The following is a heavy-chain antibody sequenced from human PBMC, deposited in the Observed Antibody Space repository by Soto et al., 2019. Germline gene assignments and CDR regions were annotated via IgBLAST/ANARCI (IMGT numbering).Heavy chain of an antibody. V-gene: IGHV1-2*04. CDR2: INPNSGGT. J-gene: IGHJ4*02. D-gene: IGHD7-27*01. CDR1: GYTFTGYY. CDR3: ARDRANWGSVGYYFDY. Sequence: ASVKVSCKASGYTFTGYYMHWVRQAPGQGLEWMGWINPNSGGTNYAQKFQGWVTMTRDTSISTAYMELSRLRSDDTAVYYCARDRANWGSVGYYFDYWGQGTLVTVSS.